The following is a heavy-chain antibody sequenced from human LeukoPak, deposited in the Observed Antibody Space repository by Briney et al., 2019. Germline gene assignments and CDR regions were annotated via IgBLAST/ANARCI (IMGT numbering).Heavy chain of an antibody. D-gene: IGHD1-14*01. J-gene: IGHJ4*02. CDR1: GFTFGDYD. V-gene: IGHV3-49*04. CDR3: VREPDRRSDC. CDR2: IRRKVHGGTT. Sequence: PGGSLRLSCAVSGFTFGDYDMSWVRHPPGTGMGWVSHIRRKVHGGTTEYAASVKGRCTISRDDSESIVYLQMNNLSPEDTAIYYCVREPDRRSDCWGPGTLVTVSS.